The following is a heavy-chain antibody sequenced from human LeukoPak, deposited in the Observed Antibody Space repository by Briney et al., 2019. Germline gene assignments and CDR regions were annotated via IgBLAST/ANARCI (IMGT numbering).Heavy chain of an antibody. V-gene: IGHV3-72*01. CDR2: IRNKAKTYTT. Sequence: GGSLRLSCAAPRFSFSDNYMDWVRPAPGKGLEWVGRIRNKAKTYTTDYAASVRGRFTISRDDSKNSLYLEMNSLKTDDTAVYYCTREYYSRLDYWGEGTLVTVSS. D-gene: IGHD3-10*01. J-gene: IGHJ4*02. CDR1: RFSFSDNY. CDR3: TREYYSRLDY.